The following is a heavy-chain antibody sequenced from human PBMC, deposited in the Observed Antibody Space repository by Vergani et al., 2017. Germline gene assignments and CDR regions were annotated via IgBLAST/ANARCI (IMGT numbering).Heavy chain of an antibody. J-gene: IGHJ6*03. Sequence: QVQLVQSGAEVKKPGASVKVSCKASGYTFTSYGISWVRQAPGQGLEWMGWISAYNGNTNYAQKLQGRVTMTTDTSTSTAYIELRSLGSDDTAVYYCARFLGSSSWYVNYYYYYMDVWGKGTTVTVSS. V-gene: IGHV1-18*01. CDR2: ISAYNGNT. D-gene: IGHD6-13*01. CDR1: GYTFTSYG. CDR3: ARFLGSSSWYVNYYYYYMDV.